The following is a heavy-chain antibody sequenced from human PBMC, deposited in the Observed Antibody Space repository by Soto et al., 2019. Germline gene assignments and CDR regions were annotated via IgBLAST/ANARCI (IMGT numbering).Heavy chain of an antibody. CDR3: ARDSLWFGELLPFGMDV. D-gene: IGHD3-10*01. CDR1: GFTFSSYA. Sequence: PGGSLRLSCAASGFTFSSYAMHWVRQAPGKGLEWVAVISYDGSNKYYADSVKGRFTISRDNSKNTLYLQMNSLRAEDTAVYYCARDSLWFGELLPFGMDVWGQGTTVTVSS. J-gene: IGHJ6*02. CDR2: ISYDGSNK. V-gene: IGHV3-30-3*01.